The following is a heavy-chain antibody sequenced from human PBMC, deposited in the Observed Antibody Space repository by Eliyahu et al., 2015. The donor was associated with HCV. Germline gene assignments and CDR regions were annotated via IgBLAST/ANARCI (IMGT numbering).Heavy chain of an antibody. D-gene: IGHD2-21*02. V-gene: IGHV3-30*03. CDR1: GFTFXXXG. Sequence: QVQLVESGGGVVQPGXPLRLSCAAXGFTFXXXGRPWVRQAPGKGLEWVAVISYDGSNKYYADSVKGRFTISRDNSKNTLYLQMNSLRAEDTAVYYCARGGAYCGGDCYYNWFDPWGQGTLVTVSS. J-gene: IGHJ5*02. CDR3: ARGGAYCGGDCYYNWFDP. CDR2: ISYDGSNK.